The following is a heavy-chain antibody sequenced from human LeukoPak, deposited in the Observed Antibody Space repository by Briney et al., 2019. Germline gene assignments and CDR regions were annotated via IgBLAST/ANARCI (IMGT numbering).Heavy chain of an antibody. CDR3: ARDHELGWFDP. CDR2: IYYSGST. D-gene: IGHD1-26*01. J-gene: IGHJ5*02. Sequence: KPSEALSLTCTVSGGSISSYYWSWIRQPPGKGLEWIGYIYYSGSTNYNPSLKSRDTISLDTSKNQFSLKLSSVTAADTAVYYCARDHELGWFDPWGQGTLVTVSS. V-gene: IGHV4-59*01. CDR1: GGSISSYY.